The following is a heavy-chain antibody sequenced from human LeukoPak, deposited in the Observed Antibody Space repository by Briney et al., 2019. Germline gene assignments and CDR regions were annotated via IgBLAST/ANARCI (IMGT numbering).Heavy chain of an antibody. Sequence: SETLSLTCTVSGGSISSFYWSWIRQPAGKGLEWIGRIYTSGSTNYNPSLKSRVTMSVETSKNQFSLKLSSVTAADTAVYYCARANVTYYDFWSVYFGQYYFDYWGQGTLVTVSS. J-gene: IGHJ4*02. CDR1: GGSISSFY. V-gene: IGHV4-4*07. CDR2: IYTSGST. D-gene: IGHD3-3*01. CDR3: ARANVTYYDFWSVYFGQYYFDY.